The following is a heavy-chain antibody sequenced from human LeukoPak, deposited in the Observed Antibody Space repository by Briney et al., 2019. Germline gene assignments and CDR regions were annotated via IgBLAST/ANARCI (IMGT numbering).Heavy chain of an antibody. CDR2: ISHSGST. V-gene: IGHV4-34*01. CDR1: GGSFSGYY. D-gene: IGHD3-10*01. Sequence: SETLSLTCAVYGGSFSGYYWSWIRQPPGKGLEWIGEISHSGSTNYNPSLKSRVTISVDTSKHQFSLKMSSVTAADTAVYYCARGAHYYYGSGSYYSFDYWGQGTLVTVSS. J-gene: IGHJ4*02. CDR3: ARGAHYYYGSGSYYSFDY.